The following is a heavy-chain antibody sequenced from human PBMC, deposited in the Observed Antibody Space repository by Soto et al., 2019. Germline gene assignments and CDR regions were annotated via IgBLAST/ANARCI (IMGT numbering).Heavy chain of an antibody. V-gene: IGHV3-64D*06. CDR3: VKGPVQLWAPPRDYGMDV. Sequence: GSLRLSCSASGFTFSSYAMHWVRQAPGKGLEYVSAISSNGGSTYYADSVKGRFTISRDNSKNTLYLQMSSLRAEDAAVYYCVKGPVQLWAPPRDYGMDVWGQGTTVTVSS. CDR1: GFTFSSYA. CDR2: ISSNGGST. J-gene: IGHJ6*01. D-gene: IGHD5-18*01.